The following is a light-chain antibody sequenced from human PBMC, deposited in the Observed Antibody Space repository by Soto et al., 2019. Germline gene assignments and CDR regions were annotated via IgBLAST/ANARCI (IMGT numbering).Light chain of an antibody. CDR2: EVY. CDR3: SSYTTSTTQV. CDR1: RSDVGGFDY. V-gene: IGLV2-14*01. Sequence: QSALTQPASVSGSPGQSITMSCTGTRSDVGGFDYVSWYQQYPGKAPKLIITEVYKRPSGVSDRFSGSKSGNTASLTVSGLQAEDEADYYCSSYTTSTTQVLGGGTKLTVL. J-gene: IGLJ3*02.